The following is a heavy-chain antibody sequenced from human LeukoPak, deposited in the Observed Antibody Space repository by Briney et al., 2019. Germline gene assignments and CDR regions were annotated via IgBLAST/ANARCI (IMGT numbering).Heavy chain of an antibody. CDR3: ALAAAGTAYYYYYYGMDV. CDR2: ISSSGSTI. V-gene: IGHV3-48*03. D-gene: IGHD6-13*01. Sequence: GGSLRLSCAASGFTFSSYEMNWVRQAPGRGLEWVSYISSSGSTIYYAHSVKGRFTISRDNAKNSLYLQMNRLRAEDTAVYYCALAAAGTAYYYYYYGMDVWGQGTTVTVSS. CDR1: GFTFSSYE. J-gene: IGHJ6*02.